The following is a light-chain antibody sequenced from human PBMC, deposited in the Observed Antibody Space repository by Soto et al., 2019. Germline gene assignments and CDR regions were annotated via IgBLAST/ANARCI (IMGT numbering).Light chain of an antibody. CDR1: QSIGTSY. CDR3: QQYGSSPEFT. V-gene: IGKV3-20*01. Sequence: EIVLTQSPGTLSLSPGERATLSCRASQSIGTSYLAWYQQKPGQAPRLLIYGASSRDTGIPDRFSGSGSGTDFTLTISRLEPEVFAVYYCQQYGSSPEFTFGPGTKVDIK. J-gene: IGKJ3*01. CDR2: GAS.